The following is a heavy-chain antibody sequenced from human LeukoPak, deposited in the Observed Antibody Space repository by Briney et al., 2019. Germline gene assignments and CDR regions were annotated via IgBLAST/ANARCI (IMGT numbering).Heavy chain of an antibody. CDR3: ARQAISGYDPPPFDS. V-gene: IGHV4-39*01. CDR1: GGSISSSTYY. Sequence: SETLSLTCTVSGGSISSSTYYWGWIRQPPGKGLEWIGNLYYSGSTYYNPSLKSRVTISVDTSKNQFSLKLSSGTAADTAVYYCARQAISGYDPPPFDSWGQGTLVTVSS. D-gene: IGHD5-12*01. J-gene: IGHJ4*02. CDR2: LYYSGST.